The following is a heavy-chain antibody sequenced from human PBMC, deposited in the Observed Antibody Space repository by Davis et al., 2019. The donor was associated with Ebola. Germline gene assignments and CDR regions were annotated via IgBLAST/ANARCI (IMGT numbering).Heavy chain of an antibody. V-gene: IGHV3-33*06. Sequence: PGGSLRLSCAASGFTFSSYGMHWVRQAPGKGLEWVAVIWYDGSNKYYADSVKSRFTISRDNSKNTLYLQMNSLRAEDTAVYYCAKDHYYDSSDYAFDIWGQGTMVTVSS. D-gene: IGHD3-22*01. CDR3: AKDHYYDSSDYAFDI. J-gene: IGHJ3*02. CDR1: GFTFSSYG. CDR2: IWYDGSNK.